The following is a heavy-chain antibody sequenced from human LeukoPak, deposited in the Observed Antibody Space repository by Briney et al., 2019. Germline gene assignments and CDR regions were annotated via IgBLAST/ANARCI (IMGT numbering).Heavy chain of an antibody. CDR2: VYGGGST. CDR1: GGSISSYY. Sequence: SETLSLTCTVSGGSISSYYLSWIRQPAGKGLEWVGRVYGGGSTTYNPSLKSRVTMSVDTSKNQFSLKLSSVTAADTALYYCARDSGTTGEVKFDPWGQGTLVTVSS. V-gene: IGHV4-4*07. J-gene: IGHJ5*02. CDR3: ARDSGTTGEVKFDP. D-gene: IGHD3-10*01.